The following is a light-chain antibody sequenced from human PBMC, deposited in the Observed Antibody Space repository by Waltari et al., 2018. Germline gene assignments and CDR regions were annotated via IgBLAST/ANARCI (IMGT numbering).Light chain of an antibody. Sequence: QSALTQPPSASGSPGQSVTISCTGTSSAIGGYPYVSWYQQHPGEAPKLIIFEASKRSSGVPDRFSGSKAGNTASLTVSGLQADDEADYYCSSYAGSHTVLLFGGGTKLTVL. V-gene: IGLV2-8*01. CDR3: SSYAGSHTVLL. J-gene: IGLJ2*01. CDR2: EAS. CDR1: SSAIGGYPY.